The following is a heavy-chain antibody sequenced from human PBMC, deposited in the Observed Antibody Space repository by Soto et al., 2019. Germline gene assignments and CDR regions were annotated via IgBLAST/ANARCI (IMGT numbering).Heavy chain of an antibody. Sequence: GESLKISCQGFGYSFSSYWIGWVRQMPGKGLEWMGLIYPGESDTRYSPSFQGKVTISADKSINNAHLQWSSLEASDTAIYYCARPRVLGANDGFDIWGPGTMVTVSS. V-gene: IGHV5-51*01. J-gene: IGHJ3*02. CDR2: IYPGESDT. CDR3: ARPRVLGANDGFDI. D-gene: IGHD3-10*01. CDR1: GYSFSSYW.